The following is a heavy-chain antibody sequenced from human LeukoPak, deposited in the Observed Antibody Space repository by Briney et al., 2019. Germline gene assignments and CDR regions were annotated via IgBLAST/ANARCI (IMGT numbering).Heavy chain of an antibody. CDR2: ISGSGGGT. CDR1: GFTFSSYA. Sequence: GGSLRLSCAASGFTFSSYAMSWVRQAPGKGLEWVSAISGSGGGTYYADSVKGRFTISRDNSKNTLYLQMNSLRAEDTAVYYCATDGREGGNRFDPWGQGTLVTVSS. D-gene: IGHD2-8*01. J-gene: IGHJ5*02. CDR3: ATDGREGGNRFDP. V-gene: IGHV3-23*01.